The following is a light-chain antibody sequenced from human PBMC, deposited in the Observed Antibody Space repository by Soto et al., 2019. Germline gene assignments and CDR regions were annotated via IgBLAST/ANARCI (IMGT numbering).Light chain of an antibody. CDR2: NAS. Sequence: DIQMTQSPSTLSASVGDRVTITCRASQSIKNWLGWYQQKPGDAPKLLSYNASTVEGGVASRFSGSGSGTEFTLTTSSLQPDDVATSYCQQYNSYSPTFGQGTKVDI. CDR1: QSIKNW. V-gene: IGKV1-5*03. J-gene: IGKJ1*01. CDR3: QQYNSYSPT.